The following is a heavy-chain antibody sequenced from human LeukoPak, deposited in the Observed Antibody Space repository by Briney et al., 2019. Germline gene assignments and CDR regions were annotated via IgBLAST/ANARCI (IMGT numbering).Heavy chain of an antibody. CDR3: ATHRRSAVGDPNLEVY. CDR1: GFTFSSYS. V-gene: IGHV3-48*04. Sequence: PGGSLRRSCAASGFTFSSYSMNWVRQAPGKGLEWLSYISYNSGTYYADSVKGRFTVSRDNGKNSLYMQMNSLRAEDTAMYYCATHRRSAVGDPNLEVYWGQGILVTVSS. CDR2: ISYNSGT. D-gene: IGHD6-13*01. J-gene: IGHJ4*02.